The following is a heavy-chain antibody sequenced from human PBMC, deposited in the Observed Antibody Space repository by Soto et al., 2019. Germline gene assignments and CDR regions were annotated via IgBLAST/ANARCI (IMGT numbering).Heavy chain of an antibody. D-gene: IGHD6-19*01. CDR2: IYPGDSDT. Sequence: GESLKISCKGSGYSFTSYWIGWVRQMPGKGLEWMGIIYPGDSDTRYSPSFQGQVTISADKSISTAYLQWSSLKASDTAMYYCARRDSSGWSLYAFDIWGQGTMVTVSS. CDR3: ARRDSSGWSLYAFDI. CDR1: GYSFTSYW. V-gene: IGHV5-51*01. J-gene: IGHJ3*02.